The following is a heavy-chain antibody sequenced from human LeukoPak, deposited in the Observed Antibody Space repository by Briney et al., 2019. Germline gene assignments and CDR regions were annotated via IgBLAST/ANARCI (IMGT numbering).Heavy chain of an antibody. CDR2: IYYSGST. D-gene: IGHD3-10*01. CDR3: ARDRWFGEPAYYFGY. CDR1: GGSISSSSYY. Sequence: SETLSLTCTVSGGSISSSSYYWGWIRQPPGKGLEWIGSIYYSGSTYYNPSLKSRVTISVDTSKNQFSLKLSSVTAADTAVYYCARDRWFGEPAYYFGYWGQGTLVTVSS. J-gene: IGHJ4*02. V-gene: IGHV4-39*07.